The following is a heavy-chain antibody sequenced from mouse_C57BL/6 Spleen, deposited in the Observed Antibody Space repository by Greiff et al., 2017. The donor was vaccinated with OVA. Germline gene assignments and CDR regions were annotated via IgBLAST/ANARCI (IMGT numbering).Heavy chain of an antibody. J-gene: IGHJ2*01. Sequence: QVQLKQPGAELVMPGASVKLSCKASGYTFTSYWMHWVKQRPGQGLEWIGEIDPSDSYTNYNQKFKGKSTLTVDKSSSTAYMQLSSLTSEDSAVYYCARVNLHYFDYWGQGTTLTVSS. CDR3: ARVNLHYFDY. CDR2: IDPSDSYT. CDR1: GYTFTSYW. V-gene: IGHV1-69*01.